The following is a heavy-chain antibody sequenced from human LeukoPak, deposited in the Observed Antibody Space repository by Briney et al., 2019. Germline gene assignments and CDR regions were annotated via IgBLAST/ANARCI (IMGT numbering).Heavy chain of an antibody. CDR3: AREIEQQLVVDY. J-gene: IGHJ4*02. D-gene: IGHD6-13*01. Sequence: PSETLSLTCTVSGGSISSSSYYWGWIRQPPGKGLEWIGSIYYSGSTYYNPSLRSRVTISVDTSKNQFSLKLSSVTAADTAVYYCAREIEQQLVVDYWGQGTLVTVSS. V-gene: IGHV4-39*02. CDR2: IYYSGST. CDR1: GGSISSSSYY.